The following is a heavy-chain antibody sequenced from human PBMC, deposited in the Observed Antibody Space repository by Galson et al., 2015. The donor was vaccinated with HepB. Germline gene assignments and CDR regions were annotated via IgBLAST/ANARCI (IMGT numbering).Heavy chain of an antibody. CDR3: ARDALFYSSGWTNWFDP. CDR2: IWYDGSNK. D-gene: IGHD6-19*01. Sequence: SLRLSCAASGFTFSSFGMHWVRQAPGKGLEWVAGIWYDGSNKYYADSVTGRFTISRDSSKNTLYLHMSSLRAEDSAVYYCARDALFYSSGWTNWFDPWDQGTLVTVSS. J-gene: IGHJ5*02. V-gene: IGHV3-33*01. CDR1: GFTFSSFG.